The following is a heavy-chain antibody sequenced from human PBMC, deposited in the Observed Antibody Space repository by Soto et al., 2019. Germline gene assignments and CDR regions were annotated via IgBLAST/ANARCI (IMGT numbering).Heavy chain of an antibody. CDR2: IYYSGST. Sequence: PSETLSLTCTVSGASISSYHWSSIPGPPGKGLEWIGYIYYSGSTNYNPSLKSRVTISVHTSKSQFSLELSSVTAADTAVYYCARGLISGSHYSGGWYYFDSWGQGTQVTVS. D-gene: IGHD1-26*01. V-gene: IGHV4-59*12. J-gene: IGHJ4*02. CDR3: ARGLISGSHYSGGWYYFDS. CDR1: GASISSYH.